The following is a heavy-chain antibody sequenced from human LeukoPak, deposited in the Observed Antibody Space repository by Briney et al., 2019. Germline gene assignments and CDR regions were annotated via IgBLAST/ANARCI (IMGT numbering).Heavy chain of an antibody. V-gene: IGHV3-30*02. CDR1: GFTFSSYG. Sequence: GGCLRLSCAASGFTFSSYGMHWVRQAPGKGLEWVAFIRYDGSNKYYADSVKGRFTISRDNSKNTLYLQMNSLRAEDTAVYYCAKVRELRTLSPFDYWGQGTLVTVSS. J-gene: IGHJ4*02. D-gene: IGHD1-26*01. CDR2: IRYDGSNK. CDR3: AKVRELRTLSPFDY.